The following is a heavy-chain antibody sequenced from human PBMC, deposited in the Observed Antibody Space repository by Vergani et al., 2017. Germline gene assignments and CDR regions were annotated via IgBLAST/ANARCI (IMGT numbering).Heavy chain of an antibody. J-gene: IGHJ6*02. D-gene: IGHD5-12*01. V-gene: IGHV3-23*01. CDR2: ISGSGGST. Sequence: EVQLLESGGDLVQPGGSLRLSCAASGFTFNHYAMNWVRQAPGKGLEWVSGISGSGGSTYYAGSVKGRFTISRDSSKNTLYLQMNSLRAGYTAVYYCAKANPRNSGYDYLYYYHAMDVWCQGTTVTVSS. CDR3: AKANPRNSGYDYLYYYHAMDV. CDR1: GFTFNHYA.